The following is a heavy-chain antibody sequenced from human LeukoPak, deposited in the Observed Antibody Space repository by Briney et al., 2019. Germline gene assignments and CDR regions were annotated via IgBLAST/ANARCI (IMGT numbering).Heavy chain of an antibody. CDR1: GGSFSGYY. D-gene: IGHD5-12*01. CDR2: INHSGST. V-gene: IGHV4-34*01. CDR3: ARDRYSGYDWAPYYYYYMDV. Sequence: SETLSLTCAVYGGSFSGYYWSWIRQPPGKGLEWIGEINHSGSTNYNPSLKSRVTISVDKSKNQFSLKLSSVTAADTAVYYCARDRYSGYDWAPYYYYYMDVWGKGTTVTVSS. J-gene: IGHJ6*03.